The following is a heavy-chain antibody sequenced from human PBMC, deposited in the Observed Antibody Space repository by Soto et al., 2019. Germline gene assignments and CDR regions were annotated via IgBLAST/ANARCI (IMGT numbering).Heavy chain of an antibody. CDR2: ISWNGGSS. J-gene: IGHJ6*02. Sequence: EEQLVESGGAVVQPGGSLRLSCEASGFTFGSYTMHWVRQAPGKGLEWVSLISWNGGSSFYADSVKGRFTISRDNSRDPLFLQMNGRRPEDRAFFYVEKKIGGHGSGGGDVWGHGTTVTVSS. V-gene: IGHV3-43*01. CDR1: GFTFGSYT. D-gene: IGHD3-10*01. CDR3: EKKIGGHGSGGGDV.